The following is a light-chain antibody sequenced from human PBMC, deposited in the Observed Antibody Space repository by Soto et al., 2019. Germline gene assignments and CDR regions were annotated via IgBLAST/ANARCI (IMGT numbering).Light chain of an antibody. J-gene: IGKJ4*01. CDR1: QDISNY. Sequence: DIQMTQSPSSLSASVGDRVTITCQASQDISNYLNWYQQKPGKAPKLLIYDASNLETGVPSRFSGSGSGTDFTFTITSLQSEDFAVYYCQQYHNWPPGLTFGGGTRVEIK. CDR3: QQYHNWPPGLT. CDR2: DAS. V-gene: IGKV1-33*01.